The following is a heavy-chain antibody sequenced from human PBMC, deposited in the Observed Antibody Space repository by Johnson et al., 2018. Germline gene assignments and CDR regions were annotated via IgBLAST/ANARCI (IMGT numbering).Heavy chain of an antibody. J-gene: IGHJ6*02. CDR1: GDSVSGNTTA. Sequence: QVQLVQSGPGLVKPSQTLSLTCAISGDSVSGNTTAWNWIRQSPSRGLEWLGRTYYRSKWHYEYAVSVQSRITIKPDTFKNQLSLQFNSVNPEDTAVYYCARHSSRHVWGQGTTVTVSS. V-gene: IGHV6-1*01. CDR3: ARHSSRHV. D-gene: IGHD2-15*01. CDR2: TYYRSKWHY.